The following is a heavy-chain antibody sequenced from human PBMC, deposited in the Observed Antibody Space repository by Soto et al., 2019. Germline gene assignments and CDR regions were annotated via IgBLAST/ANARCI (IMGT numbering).Heavy chain of an antibody. CDR2: ISYDGSKK. V-gene: IGHV3-30-3*01. CDR3: ARDVAGTNYFDP. Sequence: QAQLVESGGGVVQPGRSLRLSCAASGFTFSHYAMHWVRQAPGKGLEWVAIISYDGSKKYYGDSVKGRFTISRDNSKNTLYLQVNSLRVEDTAVYYCARDVAGTNYFDPWGQGTPVTVSS. CDR1: GFTFSHYA. J-gene: IGHJ5*02. D-gene: IGHD6-13*01.